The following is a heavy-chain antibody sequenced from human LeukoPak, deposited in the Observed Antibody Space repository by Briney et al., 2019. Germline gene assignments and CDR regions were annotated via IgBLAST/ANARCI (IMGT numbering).Heavy chain of an antibody. CDR2: IRSYSSYI. CDR1: GFTFSSDA. D-gene: IGHD2-21*01. CDR3: ARYSEVYYYVDV. J-gene: IGHJ6*03. Sequence: PGGSLRLSCAASGFTFSSDAMSWVRQAPGKGLEWVATIRSYSSYIHYADSVKGRFIISRDDAKKSMYLQMNSLRVEDTAVYFCARYSEVYYYVDVWGTGTTVTVSS. V-gene: IGHV3-21*01.